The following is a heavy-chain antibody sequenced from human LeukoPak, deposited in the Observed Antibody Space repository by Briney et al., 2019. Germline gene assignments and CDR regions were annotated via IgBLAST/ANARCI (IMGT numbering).Heavy chain of an antibody. CDR1: GYTFTGYY. D-gene: IGHD2-2*01. CDR2: INPNSGGT. CDR3: ARAGGYYSSTSCYRDWFDP. Sequence: ASVKVSCKASGYTFTGYYMHWVRQAPGQGLEWMGWINPNSGGTNYAQKFQGRVTMTRDTSISTAYMELSRLRSDDTAVYYCARAGGYYSSTSCYRDWFDPWGQGTLVTVSS. V-gene: IGHV1-2*02. J-gene: IGHJ5*02.